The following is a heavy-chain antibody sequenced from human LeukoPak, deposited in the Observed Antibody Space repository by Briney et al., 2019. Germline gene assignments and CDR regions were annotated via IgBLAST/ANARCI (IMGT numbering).Heavy chain of an antibody. D-gene: IGHD1-7*01. CDR2: INPSGGST. V-gene: IGHV1-46*03. CDR3: AREKNWNYDRGSNHDY. CDR1: GYTFTSYY. J-gene: IGHJ4*02. Sequence: GASVKVSCRASGYTFTSYYMHWVRQAPGQGLEWMGIINPSGGSTSYAQKFQGRVTMTRDTSTSTVYMELSSLRSEDTAVYYCAREKNWNYDRGSNHDYWGQGTLVTVSS.